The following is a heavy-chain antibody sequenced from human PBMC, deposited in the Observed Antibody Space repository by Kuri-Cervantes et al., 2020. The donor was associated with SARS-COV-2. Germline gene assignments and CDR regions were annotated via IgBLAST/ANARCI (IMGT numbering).Heavy chain of an antibody. CDR1: GFTFSSYA. Sequence: LSLTCAASGFTFSSYAMHWVRQAPGKGLEWVAVISYDGSNKYYADSVKGRFTISRDNSKNTLYLQMNSLRAEDTAVYYCARDIVYGDDWFDPWGQGTLVTVSS. V-gene: IGHV3-30*04. D-gene: IGHD4-17*01. CDR2: ISYDGSNK. CDR3: ARDIVYGDDWFDP. J-gene: IGHJ5*02.